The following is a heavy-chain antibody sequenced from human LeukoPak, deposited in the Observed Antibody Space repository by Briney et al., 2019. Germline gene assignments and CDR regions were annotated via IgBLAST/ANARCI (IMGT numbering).Heavy chain of an antibody. CDR2: ISSSSSYI. CDR3: ASNVDTAMPTLGAFDI. V-gene: IGHV3-21*01. Sequence: PGGSLRLSCAASGFTFSSYSMNWVRQAPGKGLEWVSSISSSSSYIYYADSVKGRFTISRDNSKNTLYLQMNSLRAEDTAVYYCASNVDTAMPTLGAFDIWGQGTMVTVSS. D-gene: IGHD5-18*01. J-gene: IGHJ3*02. CDR1: GFTFSSYS.